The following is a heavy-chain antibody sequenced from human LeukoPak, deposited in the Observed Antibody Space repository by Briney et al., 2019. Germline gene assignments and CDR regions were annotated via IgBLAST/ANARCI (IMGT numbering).Heavy chain of an antibody. V-gene: IGHV1-18*01. CDR3: ARDHVSYYLDP. D-gene: IGHD1-26*01. Sequence: ASVKVSCKASGGTFSSYGISWVRQAPGQGLEWMGWISTYNGNTNYAQKLQDRVTMTTDTSTSTAYMELRSLRSDDTAVYFCARDHVSYYLDPWGQGTLVTVSS. J-gene: IGHJ5*02. CDR2: ISTYNGNT. CDR1: GGTFSSYG.